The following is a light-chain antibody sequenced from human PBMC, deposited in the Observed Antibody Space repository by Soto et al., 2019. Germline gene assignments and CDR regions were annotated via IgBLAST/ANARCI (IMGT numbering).Light chain of an antibody. CDR3: CSYAGSYTVV. CDR2: DVS. CDR1: SSDVGGYNY. J-gene: IGLJ2*01. V-gene: IGLV2-11*01. Sequence: QSALTQPRSVSGSPGQSVTISCTGTSSDVGGYNYVSWYQQHPGKAPKLMIYDVSTRPSGVPDRFSGSKSGNTASLTISGLQAEDEADYYCCSYAGSYTVVFCGGTKLTVL.